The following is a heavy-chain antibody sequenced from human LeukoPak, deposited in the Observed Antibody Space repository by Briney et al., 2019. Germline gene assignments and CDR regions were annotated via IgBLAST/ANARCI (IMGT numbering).Heavy chain of an antibody. CDR2: IYSGGST. J-gene: IGHJ4*02. CDR3: ARDPSFDY. Sequence: GGSLRLSCAASGFTFSSYAMSWVRQAPGKGLEWVSVIYSGGSTYYADSVKGRFTISRDNSKNTLYLQMNSLRAEDTAVYYCARDPSFDYWGQGTLVTVSS. V-gene: IGHV3-66*01. CDR1: GFTFSSYA.